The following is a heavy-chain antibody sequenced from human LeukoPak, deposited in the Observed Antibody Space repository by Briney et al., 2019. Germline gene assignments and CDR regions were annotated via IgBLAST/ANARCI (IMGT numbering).Heavy chain of an antibody. CDR2: IVVGSGNT. V-gene: IGHV1-58*01. Sequence: SVKVSCKASGLTFTSSAVQWVRQARGQRLEWIGWIVVGSGNTNYAQKFQERVTITRDMSTSTAYMELSSLRSEDTAVYYCARRLGSGKGWFDPWGQGTLVTVSS. J-gene: IGHJ5*02. CDR3: ARRLGSGKGWFDP. D-gene: IGHD3-10*01. CDR1: GLTFTSSA.